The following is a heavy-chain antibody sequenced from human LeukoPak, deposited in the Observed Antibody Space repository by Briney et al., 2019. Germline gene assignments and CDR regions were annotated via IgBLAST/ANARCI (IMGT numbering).Heavy chain of an antibody. V-gene: IGHV4-30-4*08. CDR3: ARRFVGATDYYYMDV. CDR1: GGSISSGDYY. J-gene: IGHJ6*03. CDR2: IYYSGST. D-gene: IGHD1-26*01. Sequence: SQTLSLTCTVSGGSISSGDYYWCWIRQPPGKGLEWIGYIYYSGSTYYNPSLKSRVTISVDTSKNQFSLKLSSVTAADTAVYYCARRFVGATDYYYMDVWGKGTTVTVSS.